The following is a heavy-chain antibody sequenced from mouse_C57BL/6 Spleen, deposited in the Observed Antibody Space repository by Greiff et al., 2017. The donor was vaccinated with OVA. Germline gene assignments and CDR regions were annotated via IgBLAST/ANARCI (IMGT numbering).Heavy chain of an antibody. J-gene: IGHJ2*01. Sequence: VQLQQSGAELVRPGASVKLSCKASGYTFTDYYMHWVKQTPVQGLEWIAGIYPETGNTYYNEKFKGKATLTADKSSSTAYMQLSSLTSEDSAVYYCARSPYDGSREYFDYWGKGTTLTVSS. CDR1: GYTFTDYY. V-gene: IGHV1-76*01. D-gene: IGHD1-1*01. CDR3: ARSPYDGSREYFDY. CDR2: IYPETGNT.